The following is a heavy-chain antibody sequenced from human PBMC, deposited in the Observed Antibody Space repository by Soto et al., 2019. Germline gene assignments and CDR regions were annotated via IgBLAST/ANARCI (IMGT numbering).Heavy chain of an antibody. D-gene: IGHD3-3*02. CDR2: ISVYNGDT. J-gene: IGHJ4*02. CDR1: GYTLTNFG. Sequence: QVQLVQSGAELRKPGASVKISCEASGYTLTNFGFSWVRQAPGPGLEWMGRISVYNGDTKYAQKFQGRVTMTTETSTSTAYLEMRSLRSDDTAVYYCARGARYISPDYWGQGTLVTVSS. V-gene: IGHV1-18*01. CDR3: ARGARYISPDY.